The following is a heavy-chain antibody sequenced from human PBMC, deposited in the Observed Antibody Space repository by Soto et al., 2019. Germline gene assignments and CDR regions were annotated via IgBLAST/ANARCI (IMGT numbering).Heavy chain of an antibody. D-gene: IGHD1-26*01. CDR2: INPSGGST. V-gene: IGHV1-46*01. Sequence: GASVKVSCKASGYTFTSYYMHWVRQAPGQGLERMGIINPSGGSTSYAQKFQGRVTMTRDTSTSTVYMELSSLRSEDTPVYYCSRNGVRMELLLYHWGQGTLVTVSS. CDR1: GYTFTSYY. J-gene: IGHJ5*02. CDR3: SRNGVRMELLLYH.